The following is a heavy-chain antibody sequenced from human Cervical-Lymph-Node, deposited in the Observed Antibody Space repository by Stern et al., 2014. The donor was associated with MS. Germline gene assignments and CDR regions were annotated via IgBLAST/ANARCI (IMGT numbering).Heavy chain of an antibody. CDR3: TRVQRERRALDHFDP. V-gene: IGHV1-46*03. CDR1: GYSFTTHY. Sequence: VQLVESGAEVKQPGASFKVACEASGYSFTTHYMPWVRQAPGEGLEWVGMINPNSGTTTYALQFQGRVIITRDTSTSTIYLELTGLRSADTAVYFCTRVQRERRALDHFDPWGQGTLVTVSS. J-gene: IGHJ5*02. D-gene: IGHD1-1*01. CDR2: INPNSGTT.